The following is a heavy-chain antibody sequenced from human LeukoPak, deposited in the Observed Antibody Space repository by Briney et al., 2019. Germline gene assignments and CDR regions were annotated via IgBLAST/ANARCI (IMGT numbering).Heavy chain of an antibody. J-gene: IGHJ4*02. CDR1: GGSISSSSYY. V-gene: IGHV4-39*07. CDR3: ASRKLGNDY. Sequence: SETLSLTCTVSGGSISSSSYYWGWIRQPPGKGLEWIGSIYYSGSTYYNPSLKSRVTISADTSQNQFSLKLSSVTAADTAVYYCASRKLGNDYWGQGTLVTVSS. D-gene: IGHD7-27*01. CDR2: IYYSGST.